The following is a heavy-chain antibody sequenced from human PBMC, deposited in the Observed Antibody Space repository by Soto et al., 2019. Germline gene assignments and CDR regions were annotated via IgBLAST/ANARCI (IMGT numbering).Heavy chain of an antibody. J-gene: IGHJ6*02. CDR3: ARKIEESAWLIYGMDV. CDR2: IIPIFGTA. Sequence: ASVKVSCKASGGTFSSYAISWVRQAPGQGLEWMGGIIPIFGTANYAQKFQGRVTITADESTSTAYMELSSLRSEDTAVYYCARKIEESAWLIYGMDVWGQGTTVTVSS. D-gene: IGHD5-12*01. CDR1: GGTFSSYA. V-gene: IGHV1-69*13.